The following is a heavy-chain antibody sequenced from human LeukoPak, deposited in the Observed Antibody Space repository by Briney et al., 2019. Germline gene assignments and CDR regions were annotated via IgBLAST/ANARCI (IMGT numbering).Heavy chain of an antibody. CDR3: ATDSSVAVVAATTGYYYGMDV. J-gene: IGHJ6*02. Sequence: ASVKVSCKVSGYTLTELSMHWVRQAPGKGLEWMGGFDPEDGETIYAQKFQGRVTMTEDTSTGTAYMELSSLRSEDTAVYYCATDSSVAVVAATTGYYYGMDVWGQGTTVTVSS. CDR2: FDPEDGET. D-gene: IGHD2-15*01. CDR1: GYTLTELS. V-gene: IGHV1-24*01.